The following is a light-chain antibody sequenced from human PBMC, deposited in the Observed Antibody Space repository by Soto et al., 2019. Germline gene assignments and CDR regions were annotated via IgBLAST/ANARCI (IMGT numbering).Light chain of an antibody. CDR2: GNS. J-gene: IGLJ2*01. V-gene: IGLV1-40*01. Sequence: VLTQPPSVSGAPGQRVTISCTGSSSNIGAGYDVHWYQQLPGTAPKLLIYGNSNRPSGVPDRFSGSKSGTSASLAITGLQAEDEADYYCQSYDSSLSGLFGGGTKLTVL. CDR1: SSNIGAGYD. CDR3: QSYDSSLSGL.